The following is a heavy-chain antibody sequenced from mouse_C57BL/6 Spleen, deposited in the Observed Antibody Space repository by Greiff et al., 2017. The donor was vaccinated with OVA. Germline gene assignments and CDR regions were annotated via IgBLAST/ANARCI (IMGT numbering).Heavy chain of an antibody. D-gene: IGHD1-1*01. J-gene: IGHJ4*01. CDR2: IYPGDGDT. Sequence: QVQLQQSGPELVKPGASVKISCKASGYAFSSSWMNWVKQRPGKGLEWIGRIYPGDGDTNYNGKFKGKATLTADKSSSTAYMQLSSLTSEDSAVYFCAKSPYYDSSYDAMDYWGQGTSVTVSS. V-gene: IGHV1-82*01. CDR1: GYAFSSSW. CDR3: AKSPYYDSSYDAMDY.